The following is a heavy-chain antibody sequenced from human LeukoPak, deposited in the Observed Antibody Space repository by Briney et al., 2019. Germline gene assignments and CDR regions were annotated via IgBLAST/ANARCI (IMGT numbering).Heavy chain of an antibody. CDR2: INRSGTT. D-gene: IGHD5-12*01. V-gene: IGHV4-34*01. J-gene: IGHJ5*02. Sequence: SETLSLTCAVYGGIFNGYYWSWIRQPPGKGLEWIGEINRSGTTNYNPTLKSRVTISVDTSKNQFSLKLSSVTAADTAVYYCARGSKTTYSGYYLGWFDPWGQGTLVTVSS. CDR1: GGIFNGYY. CDR3: ARGSKTTYSGYYLGWFDP.